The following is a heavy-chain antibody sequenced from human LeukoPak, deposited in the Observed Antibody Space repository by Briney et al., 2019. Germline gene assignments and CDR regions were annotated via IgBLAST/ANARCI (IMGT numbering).Heavy chain of an antibody. CDR3: AKDEPFPFAEYFQH. V-gene: IGHV3-23*01. CDR1: GFTFGSYA. J-gene: IGHJ1*01. D-gene: IGHD1-14*01. Sequence: GGSLRLSCAASGFTFGSYAMSWVRQAPEKGLEWVSAISGSGGSTYYADSVKGRFTISRDNSKNTLYLQMNSLRAEDTAVYYCAKDEPFPFAEYFQHWGQGTLVTVSS. CDR2: ISGSGGST.